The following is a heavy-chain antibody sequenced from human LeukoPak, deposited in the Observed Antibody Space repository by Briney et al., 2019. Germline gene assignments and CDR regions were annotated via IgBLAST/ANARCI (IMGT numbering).Heavy chain of an antibody. CDR1: GGSISSYY. J-gene: IGHJ6*02. CDR2: ISYSGST. D-gene: IGHD6-13*01. V-gene: IGHV4-59*01. CDR3: ARVIGAAGLRPYYYYGMDV. Sequence: SETLSLTCSGSGGSISSYYWSWIRQPPGKGLEWIGDISYSGSTNYNPSLKSRVTISVDTSKNQYSLKLSSVTAADTALYHCARVIGAAGLRPYYYYGMDVWGQGTSVSVS.